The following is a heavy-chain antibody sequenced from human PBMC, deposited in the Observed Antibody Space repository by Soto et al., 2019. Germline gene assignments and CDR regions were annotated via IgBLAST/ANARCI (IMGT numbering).Heavy chain of an antibody. D-gene: IGHD1-1*01. Sequence: SETLSLTCTVSGGSISSYDWSWIRQPPGKGLEWIGYIYYSGSTNYNPSLKSRVTISVDTSKNQFSLKLSSVTAADTAVYYCARGLLEPYYYYYGMDVWGQGTTVTVSS. CDR3: ARGLLEPYYYYYGMDV. V-gene: IGHV4-59*01. CDR1: GGSISSYD. J-gene: IGHJ6*02. CDR2: IYYSGST.